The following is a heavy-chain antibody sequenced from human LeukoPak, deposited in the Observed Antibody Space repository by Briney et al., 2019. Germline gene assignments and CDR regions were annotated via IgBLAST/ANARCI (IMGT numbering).Heavy chain of an antibody. V-gene: IGHV4-39*07. J-gene: IGHJ5*02. CDR1: GGSMSSSSYY. D-gene: IGHD3-22*01. Sequence: PSETLSLTCTVSGGSMSSSSYYWGWIRQPPGKGLEWIGSLYYSGSTYYNPSLKSRVTISVDTSKNQFSLKLSSVTAADTAVYYCARRDYYDFNWFDPWGQGTLVTVSS. CDR3: ARRDYYDFNWFDP. CDR2: LYYSGST.